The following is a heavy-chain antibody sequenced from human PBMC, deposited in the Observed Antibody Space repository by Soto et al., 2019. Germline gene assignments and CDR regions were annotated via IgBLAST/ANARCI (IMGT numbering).Heavy chain of an antibody. J-gene: IGHJ6*02. Sequence: QVQLVQSGAEVKKPGSSVKVSCKASGGTFSSYAISWVRQAPGQGLEWMGGIIPIFGTANYAQKFQGRVTITADESTSTAYMELSSPRSEDTAVYYCARAFHYGDYANYYYYGMDVWGQGTTVTVSS. V-gene: IGHV1-69*01. CDR1: GGTFSSYA. CDR3: ARAFHYGDYANYYYYGMDV. CDR2: IIPIFGTA. D-gene: IGHD4-17*01.